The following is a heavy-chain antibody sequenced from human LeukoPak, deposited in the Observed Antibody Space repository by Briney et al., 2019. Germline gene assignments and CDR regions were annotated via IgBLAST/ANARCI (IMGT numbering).Heavy chain of an antibody. Sequence: PGGSLRLSCAASGFTFSSYAMHWVRQAPGKGLEWVAVISYDGSNKYYADSVKGRFTISRDNSKNKLYLQMNSLRAEDPAVYYCAGAPAYSCGSYYGGGEDYWGQGTLVTVSS. D-gene: IGHD1-26*01. J-gene: IGHJ4*02. CDR1: GFTFSSYA. V-gene: IGHV3-30-3*01. CDR2: ISYDGSNK. CDR3: AGAPAYSCGSYYGGGEDY.